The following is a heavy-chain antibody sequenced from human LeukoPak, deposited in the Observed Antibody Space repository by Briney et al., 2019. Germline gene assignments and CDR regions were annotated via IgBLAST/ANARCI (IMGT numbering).Heavy chain of an antibody. J-gene: IGHJ6*02. CDR2: INPSGGST. Sequence: ASVKVSCKASGYTFTTYYMHWVRQAPGQGLEWRGIINPSGGSTRYAQKFQGRVTMTSDTSTSTVYMELSSLRSEDTAVYYCARDGYKSNYYGMDVWGQGTTVTVSS. CDR1: GYTFTTYY. V-gene: IGHV1-46*03. D-gene: IGHD5-24*01. CDR3: ARDGYKSNYYGMDV.